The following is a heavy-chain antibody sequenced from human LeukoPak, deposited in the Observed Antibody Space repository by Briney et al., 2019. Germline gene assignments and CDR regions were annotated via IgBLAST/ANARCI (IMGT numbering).Heavy chain of an antibody. Sequence: GGSLRLSCAASGFTFSSYAMSWVRQAPGKGLEWVSAISGSGGSTYYADSAKGRFTISRDNSKNTLYLQMNSLRAEDTAVYYCAKVIAAAPSHDAFDIWGQGTMVTVSS. V-gene: IGHV3-23*01. CDR3: AKVIAAAPSHDAFDI. CDR2: ISGSGGST. D-gene: IGHD6-13*01. CDR1: GFTFSSYA. J-gene: IGHJ3*02.